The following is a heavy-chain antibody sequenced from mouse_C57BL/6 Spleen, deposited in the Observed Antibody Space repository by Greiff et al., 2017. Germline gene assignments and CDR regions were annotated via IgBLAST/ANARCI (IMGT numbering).Heavy chain of an antibody. Sequence: VQLQQSGAELVRPGASVKLSCTASGFNIKDDYMHWVKQRPEQGLEWSGWIDPENGDTEYASKFQGKATITADTSSNTAYLQLSSLTSEDTAVYYCTTGGDYYGTDVWGTGTTVTVSS. CDR1: GFNIKDDY. V-gene: IGHV14-4*01. D-gene: IGHD1-1*01. J-gene: IGHJ1*03. CDR2: IDPENGDT. CDR3: TTGGDYYGTDV.